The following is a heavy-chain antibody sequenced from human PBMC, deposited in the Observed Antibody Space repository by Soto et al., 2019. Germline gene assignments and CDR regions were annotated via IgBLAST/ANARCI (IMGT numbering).Heavy chain of an antibody. CDR2: IDPSDSYT. CDR1: GYSFTSYW. CDR3: ARLTGDYCDSSGYYYDY. J-gene: IGHJ4*02. V-gene: IGHV5-10-1*01. D-gene: IGHD3-22*01. Sequence: EESLKISCKGSGYSFTSYWISWVRQMPGKGLERMGRIDPSDSYTNYSPSFQGHVTISADKSISTAYLQWSSLKASDTAMYYGARLTGDYCDSSGYYYDYWGQGTLVNVSS.